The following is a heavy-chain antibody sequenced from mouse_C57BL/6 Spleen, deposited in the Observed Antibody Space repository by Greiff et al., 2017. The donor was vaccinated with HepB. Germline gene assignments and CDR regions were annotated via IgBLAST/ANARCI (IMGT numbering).Heavy chain of an antibody. V-gene: IGHV1-82*01. D-gene: IGHD2-5*01. CDR1: GYAFSSSW. Sequence: VQLQQSGPELVKPGASVKISCKASGYAFSSSWMNWVKQRPGKGLEWIGRIYPGDGDTNYNGKFKGKATLTADKSSSTAYMQLSSLTSEDSAVYFCAKYSNYAVNYAMDYWGQGTSVTVSS. CDR3: AKYSNYAVNYAMDY. CDR2: IYPGDGDT. J-gene: IGHJ4*01.